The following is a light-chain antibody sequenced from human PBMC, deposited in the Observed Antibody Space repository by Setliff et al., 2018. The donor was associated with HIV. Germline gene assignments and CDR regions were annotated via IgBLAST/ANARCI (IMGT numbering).Light chain of an antibody. CDR1: SSDVGVYDY. Sequence: QSALTQPASVSGSPGQSLIISCTGTSSDVGVYDYVSWYQQHPDKAPKLMIFDVSNRPSGVSSRFSGSKSGNTASLTISGLQTEDEADYYCGSYTNSNTYVFGTGTKVTVL. V-gene: IGLV2-14*03. CDR2: DVS. J-gene: IGLJ1*01. CDR3: GSYTNSNTYV.